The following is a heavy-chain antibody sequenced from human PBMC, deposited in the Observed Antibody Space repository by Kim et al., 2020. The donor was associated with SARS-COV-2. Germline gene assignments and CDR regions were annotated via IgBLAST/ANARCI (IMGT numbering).Heavy chain of an antibody. V-gene: IGHV3-48*03. D-gene: IGHD3-3*01. CDR2: ISSSGNTI. J-gene: IGHJ5*02. Sequence: GGSLRLSCAASGFTFSSYEMNWVRQAPGKGLEWVSYISSSGNTIYYADSVKGRFTISRDNAKNSLYLQMNGVRAEDTAVYYCARAENWDTYYAFWSLGARVGSWFDPWGQGTLVTVSS. CDR3: ARAENWDTYYAFWSLGARVGSWFDP. CDR1: GFTFSSYE.